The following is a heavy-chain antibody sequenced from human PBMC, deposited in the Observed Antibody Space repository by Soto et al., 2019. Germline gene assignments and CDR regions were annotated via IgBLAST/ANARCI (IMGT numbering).Heavy chain of an antibody. D-gene: IGHD1-26*01. CDR3: ASGAANYYYYYYGMDV. Sequence: SETLSLTCTVSGDSISSYSWSWIRQPPGKGLEWIGNIHYNGNTKYSPSLKSRVTMSVDTSKNHFSLKLISVTTADTAVYYCASGAANYYYYYYGMDVWGQGTTVTVSS. CDR2: IHYNGNT. J-gene: IGHJ6*02. CDR1: GDSISSYS. V-gene: IGHV4-59*01.